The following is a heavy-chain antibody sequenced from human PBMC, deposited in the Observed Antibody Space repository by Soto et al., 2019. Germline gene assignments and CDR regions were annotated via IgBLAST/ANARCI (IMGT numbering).Heavy chain of an antibody. CDR1: GGAISSGHYY. Sequence: QVQLQESGPGLVKPSQTLSLTCTVSGGAISSGHYYWSWIRQSPGKGLEWIGQIHYGGSTFYNSSLKSRVTMSVDTYKNQISLKLSSVTAADTAVDYCAREASGYPAVFDLWGLGTLVTVSS. J-gene: IGHJ4*02. V-gene: IGHV4-30-4*01. CDR2: IHYGGST. D-gene: IGHD5-12*01. CDR3: AREASGYPAVFDL.